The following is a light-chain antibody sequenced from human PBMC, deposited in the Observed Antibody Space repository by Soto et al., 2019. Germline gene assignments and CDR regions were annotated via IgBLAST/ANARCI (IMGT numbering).Light chain of an antibody. CDR1: SSNIGSNS. CDR3: AAWDDSLNGREV. CDR2: SNN. Sequence: QSLLTQPPSASATPGQRVTISCSVSSSNIGSNSVNWYQQLPGAAPKLLIYSNNQRPSGVPDRFSGSKSGTSASLAISGLQSEDEADYYCAAWDDSLNGREVFGTGTKVTV. J-gene: IGLJ1*01. V-gene: IGLV1-44*01.